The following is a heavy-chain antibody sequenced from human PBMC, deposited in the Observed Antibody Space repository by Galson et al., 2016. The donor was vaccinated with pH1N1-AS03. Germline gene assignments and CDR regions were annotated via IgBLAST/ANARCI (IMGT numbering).Heavy chain of an antibody. V-gene: IGHV3-23*01. CDR2: ISPTGETT. CDR3: ARGSGWYDY. D-gene: IGHD6-13*01. Sequence: SLRLSCAASGFIFSGNSMSWVRQAPGKGLEWVAAISPTGETTPYADSVKGRFTISRDNAKNSVYLQMNSLRADDTAVYYCARGSGWYDYWGQGTLVTVSS. J-gene: IGHJ4*02. CDR1: GFIFSGNS.